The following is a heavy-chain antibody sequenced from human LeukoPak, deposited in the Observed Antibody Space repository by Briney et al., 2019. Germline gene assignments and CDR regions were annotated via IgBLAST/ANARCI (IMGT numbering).Heavy chain of an antibody. CDR2: ISGSGGST. CDR1: GFTFSGYA. Sequence: PGGSLRLSCAASGFTFSGYAMSWVRQAPGKGLEWVSAISGSGGSTYYADSVKGRFTISRDNSKNTLDLQMNSLRAEDTAVYYCAKCPYDYVWGSYRYFDYWGQGTLVTVSS. CDR3: AKCPYDYVWGSYRYFDY. J-gene: IGHJ4*02. V-gene: IGHV3-23*01. D-gene: IGHD3-16*02.